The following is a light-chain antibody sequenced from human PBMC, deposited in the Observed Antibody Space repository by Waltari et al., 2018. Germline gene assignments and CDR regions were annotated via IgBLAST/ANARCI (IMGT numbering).Light chain of an antibody. Sequence: EIVLTQSPATLSLSPGERTTLSCRASQTLSSYLAWYQQKPGQAPRLLIHDAPNRATGIPARFSGSGSGTDFTLTISSLEPEDFAVYYCQQRSNSWTFGQGTKVEIK. V-gene: IGKV3-11*01. CDR2: DAP. CDR1: QTLSSY. J-gene: IGKJ1*01. CDR3: QQRSNSWT.